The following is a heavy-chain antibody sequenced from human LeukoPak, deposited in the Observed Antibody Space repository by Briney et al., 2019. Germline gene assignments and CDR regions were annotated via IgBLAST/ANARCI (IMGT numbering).Heavy chain of an antibody. D-gene: IGHD1-26*01. V-gene: IGHV3-23*01. CDR2: IEGSGGST. CDR1: GFTFSSYA. CDR3: AKDRRHAAEPPSLDY. Sequence: GGSLRLSCVASGFTFSSYAMSWVRQAPGKGLEWVSAIEGSGGSTYYANSVKGRFTISRDNSKNTLYLQMNSLGAEDTAVYYCAKDRRHAAEPPSLDYWGQGTLVTVSS. J-gene: IGHJ4*02.